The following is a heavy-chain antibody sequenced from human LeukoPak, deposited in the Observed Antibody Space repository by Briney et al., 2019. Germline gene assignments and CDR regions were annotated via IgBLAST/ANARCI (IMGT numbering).Heavy chain of an antibody. CDR1: GYTFTGYY. J-gene: IGHJ4*02. Sequence: SVKVSCKASGYTFTGYYMHWVRQAPGQGLEWMGWTNPNSGGTNYAQKFQGRVTMTRDTSISTAYMELSRLRSDDTAVYYCARRYSSGVGVDYWGQGTLVTVSS. CDR2: TNPNSGGT. CDR3: ARRYSSGVGVDY. D-gene: IGHD6-19*01. V-gene: IGHV1-2*02.